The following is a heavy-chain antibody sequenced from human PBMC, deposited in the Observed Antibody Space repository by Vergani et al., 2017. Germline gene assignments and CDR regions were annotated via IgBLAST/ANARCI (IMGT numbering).Heavy chain of an antibody. CDR1: GFTFSSYA. Sequence: QVQLVESGGGVVQPGGSLRLSCAASGFTFSSYAMHWVRQAPGKGLEWVAFIRYDGSNKNYADSVKGRFTISRDNSKKTLFLQMNSLRVEATAVYHCAKVPYASASYFDYWGQGTLVTVSS. J-gene: IGHJ4*02. V-gene: IGHV3-30*02. CDR2: IRYDGSNK. D-gene: IGHD2-2*01. CDR3: AKVPYASASYFDY.